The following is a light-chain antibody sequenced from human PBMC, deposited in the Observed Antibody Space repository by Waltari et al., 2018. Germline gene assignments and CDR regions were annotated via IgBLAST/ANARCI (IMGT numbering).Light chain of an antibody. CDR2: DDN. J-gene: IGLJ3*02. CDR3: CSYAGSYTWV. Sequence: QSALTQPASVSGSPGQSITISCTGTSSDVGYYNLVSWYQQYPGKAPKVMIYDDNRRPSGVSDRFSGSKSGNTASLTISGVQAEDEADYYCCSYAGSYTWVFGGGTKLTVL. V-gene: IGLV2-23*01. CDR1: SSDVGYYNL.